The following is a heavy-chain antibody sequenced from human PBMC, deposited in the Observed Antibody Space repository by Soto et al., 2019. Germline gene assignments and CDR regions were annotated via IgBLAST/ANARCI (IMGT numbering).Heavy chain of an antibody. CDR1: GGSISSGGYY. CDR3: ARAGGYSGYDWVYYFDY. D-gene: IGHD5-12*01. CDR2: IYYSGST. V-gene: IGHV4-31*03. J-gene: IGHJ4*02. Sequence: SETLSLTCTVSGGSISSGGYYWSWIRQHPGKGPEWIGYIYYSGSTYYNPSLKSRVTISVDTSKNQFSLKLSSVTAADTAVYYCARAGGYSGYDWVYYFDYWGQGTLVTVSS.